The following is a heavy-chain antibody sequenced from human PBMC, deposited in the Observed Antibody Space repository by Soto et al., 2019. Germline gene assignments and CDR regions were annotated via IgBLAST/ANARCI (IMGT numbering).Heavy chain of an antibody. CDR1: GFTFSDYG. D-gene: IGHD2-15*01. Sequence: GGSLRLSYAASGFTFSDYGMHWVRQAPGKGLEWVALISYDGTNKNYADSVKGRFTISSDSSKNTLYLQMNSLRAEDTAVYYCAKDRGYCTGGRCSRVDYWGQGTLVTVSS. V-gene: IGHV3-30*18. CDR2: ISYDGTNK. J-gene: IGHJ4*02. CDR3: AKDRGYCTGGRCSRVDY.